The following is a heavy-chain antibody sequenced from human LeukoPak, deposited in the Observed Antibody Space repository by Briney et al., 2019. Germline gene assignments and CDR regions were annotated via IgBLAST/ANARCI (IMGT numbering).Heavy chain of an antibody. CDR3: ARDLSYDILTGYSSGAFDI. J-gene: IGHJ3*02. CDR2: FDPEDGET. D-gene: IGHD3-9*01. CDR1: GYSLTASS. V-gene: IGHV1-24*01. Sequence: ASVKVSCKVSGYSLTASSMHWVRQAPGKGLEWMGGFDPEDGETMYAQKFQGRVTMTEDTSTDTAYMKLSSLRSDDTAVYYCARDLSYDILTGYSSGAFDIWGQGTMVTVSS.